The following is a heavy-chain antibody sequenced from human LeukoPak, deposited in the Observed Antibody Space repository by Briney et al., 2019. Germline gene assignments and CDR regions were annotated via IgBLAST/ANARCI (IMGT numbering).Heavy chain of an antibody. D-gene: IGHD2-15*01. CDR3: ARTRVVAATLYYFDY. V-gene: IGHV4-4*07. CDR1: LGSLSIYF. J-gene: IGHJ4*02. CDR2: IYTSEST. Sequence: ETPSLTPAVSLGSLSIYFWSCIRPPPREGLEWSGRIYTSESTNYTHSVTSRVTMSVDTSKNQFSLKLSTVTAADAAVYYCARTRVVAATLYYFDYWGQGTLVTVSS.